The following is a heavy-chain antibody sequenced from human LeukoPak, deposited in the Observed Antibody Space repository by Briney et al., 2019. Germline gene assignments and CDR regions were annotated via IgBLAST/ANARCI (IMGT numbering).Heavy chain of an antibody. CDR3: AREGSFSGIYALQY. V-gene: IGHV3-74*01. J-gene: IGHJ4*02. Sequence: GGSLRLSCAASGFTFSIHWMHWVRQTPGQGLVWVSRMNTDETNTAYADSVKGRFTISRDNARNTLFLQMNSLSPEDTAVYYCAREGSFSGIYALQYWGQGTVVTVSS. CDR2: MNTDETNT. D-gene: IGHD1-26*01. CDR1: GFTFSIHW.